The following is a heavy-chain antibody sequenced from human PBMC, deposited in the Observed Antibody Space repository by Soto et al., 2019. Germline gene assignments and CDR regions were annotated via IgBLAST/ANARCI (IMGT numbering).Heavy chain of an antibody. CDR1: GDSYSISTYS. CDR3: ARIHRGGDGAFDI. J-gene: IGHJ3*02. V-gene: IGHV2-70*16. Sequence: TLSLTCNMSGDSYSISTYSWSWIRQPPGKALGWLARIDWDDDKFYSTSLKTRLTISKDTSKNQVVLTMTNMDPVDTATYYCARIHRGGDGAFDIWGQGTMVTVSS. D-gene: IGHD3-10*01. CDR2: IDWDDDK.